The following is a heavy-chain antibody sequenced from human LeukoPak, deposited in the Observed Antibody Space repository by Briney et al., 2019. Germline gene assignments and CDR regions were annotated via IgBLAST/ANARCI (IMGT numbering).Heavy chain of an antibody. D-gene: IGHD3-10*01. V-gene: IGHV3-23*01. J-gene: IGHJ4*02. CDR3: AEDRGWFGELLPYFDY. Sequence: PGGSLRLSCAASGFTLSSYATSCVRQAPGKGLECVLAISGSGGSTYYADSVRGRFTISRDNSKNTLYLQMNSLRAEDTAAYYCAEDRGWFGELLPYFDYWGQGTLVTVSS. CDR2: ISGSGGST. CDR1: GFTLSSYA.